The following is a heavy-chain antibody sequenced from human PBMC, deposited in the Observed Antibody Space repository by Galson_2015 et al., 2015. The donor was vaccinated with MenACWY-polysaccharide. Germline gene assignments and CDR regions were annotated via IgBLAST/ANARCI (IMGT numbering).Heavy chain of an antibody. Sequence: SLRLSCAASGFAFHDSAMHWVRQAPGKGLEWVSLINADGDYTDNADSVKGRFSISRDNSKNSLYLQMNSLTPEDTALYYCAKKGYVHNSDVRYGLDAWGQGTTVIVSS. J-gene: IGHJ6*02. D-gene: IGHD3-10*02. CDR2: INADGDYT. V-gene: IGHV3-43*02. CDR3: AKKGYVHNSDVRYGLDA. CDR1: GFAFHDSA.